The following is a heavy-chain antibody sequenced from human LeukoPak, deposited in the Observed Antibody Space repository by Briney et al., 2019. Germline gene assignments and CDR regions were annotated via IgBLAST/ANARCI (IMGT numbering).Heavy chain of an antibody. CDR3: AREPGPAGWFDY. Sequence: PGGSLRLSCVASGFTFSSYWMHWVRHAPGKGLVWVSRFNSDGSSSTYADSVKGRFTISRDNAKNTLYLQMNSLRAEDTAVYHCAREPGPAGWFDYWGQGTLVTVSS. D-gene: IGHD2-15*01. CDR1: GFTFSSYW. V-gene: IGHV3-74*01. CDR2: FNSDGSSS. J-gene: IGHJ4*02.